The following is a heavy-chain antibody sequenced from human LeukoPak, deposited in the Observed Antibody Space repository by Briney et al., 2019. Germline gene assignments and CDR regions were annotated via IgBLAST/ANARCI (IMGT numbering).Heavy chain of an antibody. J-gene: IGHJ4*02. V-gene: IGHV3-11*01. D-gene: IGHD3-22*01. CDR1: GFTFSDYY. CDR3: ARDRSGYYFFDY. Sequence: TGGSLRLPCAASGFTFSDYYMSWIRQAPGKGLEWVSYISSSGSTIYYADSVKGRFTISRDNAKNSLYLQMNSLRAEDTAVYYCARDRSGYYFFDYWGQGTLVTVSS. CDR2: ISSSGSTI.